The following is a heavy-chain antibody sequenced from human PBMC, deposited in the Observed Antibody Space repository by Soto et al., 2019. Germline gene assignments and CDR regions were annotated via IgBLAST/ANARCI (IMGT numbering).Heavy chain of an antibody. Sequence: ASVKVSCKASGFTFTSSAVQWVRQARGQRLEWIGWIVVGSGNTNYAQKFQERVTITRDMSTSTAYMELSSLRSEDTAVYYCAAGVDSSGYYYVGAPYYYYGMDVWGQGTTVTVSS. V-gene: IGHV1-58*01. J-gene: IGHJ6*02. CDR2: IVVGSGNT. CDR3: AAGVDSSGYYYVGAPYYYYGMDV. CDR1: GFTFTSSA. D-gene: IGHD3-22*01.